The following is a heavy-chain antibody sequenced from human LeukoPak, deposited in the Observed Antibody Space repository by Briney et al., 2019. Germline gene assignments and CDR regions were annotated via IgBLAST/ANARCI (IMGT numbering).Heavy chain of an antibody. CDR1: GFTFSNDA. D-gene: IGHD3-10*01. V-gene: IGHV3-7*01. Sequence: PGGSLRLSCAASGFTFSNDAMSWVRQAPGKGLEWVANIKQDGSEKYYVDSVKGRFIISRDNAENSLYLQMNSLRAEDAAVYYCARDWVWFGELFQYYYYMDVWGKGTTVTISS. CDR2: IKQDGSEK. J-gene: IGHJ6*03. CDR3: ARDWVWFGELFQYYYYMDV.